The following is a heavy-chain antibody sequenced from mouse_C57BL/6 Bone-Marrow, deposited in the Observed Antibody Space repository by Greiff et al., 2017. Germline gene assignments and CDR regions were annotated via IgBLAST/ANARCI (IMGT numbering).Heavy chain of an antibody. V-gene: IGHV1-47*01. CDR1: GYTFTTYP. D-gene: IGHD5-1*01. CDR3: ARCSTFFYYFDV. Sequence: QVQLQQSGAELVKPGASVKMSCKASGYTFTTYPIEWMKQNHGNSLEWIGNIHPDNGDTKYNEKFKGKATLTVENTSKTVYLELSRLTSDDSTVYYCARCSTFFYYFDVWGKGTTLTVSS. CDR2: IHPDNGDT. J-gene: IGHJ2*01.